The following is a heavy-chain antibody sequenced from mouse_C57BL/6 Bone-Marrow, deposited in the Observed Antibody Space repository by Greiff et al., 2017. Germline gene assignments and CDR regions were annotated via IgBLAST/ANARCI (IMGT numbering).Heavy chain of an antibody. V-gene: IGHV1-76*01. CDR3: AREGFPPFAF. CDR1: GYTFTDYY. J-gene: IGHJ3*01. CDR2: IYPGSGNT. Sequence: QVQLQQSGAELVRPGASVKLSCKASGYTFTDYYINWVKQRPGQGLEWIARIYPGSGNTYYNEKFKGKATLTAETSSSTAYMQLSSLTSEDSAVYFCAREGFPPFAFWGRGTLITVSA.